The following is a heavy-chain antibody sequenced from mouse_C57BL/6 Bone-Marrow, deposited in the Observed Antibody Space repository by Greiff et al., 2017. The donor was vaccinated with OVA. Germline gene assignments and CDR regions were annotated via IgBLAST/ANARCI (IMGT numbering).Heavy chain of an antibody. D-gene: IGHD1-1*01. V-gene: IGHV1-55*01. Sequence: QVQLQQPGAELVKPGASVKMSCKASGYTFTSYWITWVKQRPGQGLEWIGVIYPGSGSTNYNEKFKSKATLTVDTSSSTAYMQLSSLTSEDSAVYYCARSDYYGSSAWFAYWGQGTLVTVSA. J-gene: IGHJ3*01. CDR1: GYTFTSYW. CDR3: ARSDYYGSSAWFAY. CDR2: IYPGSGST.